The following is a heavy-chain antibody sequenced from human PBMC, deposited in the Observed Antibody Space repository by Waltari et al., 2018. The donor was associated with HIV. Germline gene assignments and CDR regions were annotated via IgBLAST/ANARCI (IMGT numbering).Heavy chain of an antibody. CDR1: GGTFSRYA. D-gene: IGHD1-26*01. J-gene: IGHJ6*02. Sequence: QVQLVQSGAEVKKPGSSVKVSCQASGGTFSRYAITWVRQDPGQGLEWMGGISANLRTANYAQKGQGRVTSTADESTSAAYMELSSLRSEDTAMYDCAKGVGAKYYYGMDVWGQGTTVTVSS. CDR2: ISANLRTA. CDR3: AKGVGAKYYYGMDV. V-gene: IGHV1-69*12.